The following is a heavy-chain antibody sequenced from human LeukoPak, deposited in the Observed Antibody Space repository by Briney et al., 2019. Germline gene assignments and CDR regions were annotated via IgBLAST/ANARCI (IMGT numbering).Heavy chain of an antibody. J-gene: IGHJ5*02. V-gene: IGHV1-69*04. CDR1: VCTYSNYP. D-gene: IGHD2-15*01. CDR2: IIPILGIA. CDR3: ARALGQYCSGGSCYWFDP. Sequence: SVPVTFQASVCTYSNYPIHWVRPAPGQGREWMGRIIPILGIASYAQKFQGRVTITADKSTSTAYMELSSLRSEDTAVYYCARALGQYCSGGSCYWFDPWGQGTLVTVSS.